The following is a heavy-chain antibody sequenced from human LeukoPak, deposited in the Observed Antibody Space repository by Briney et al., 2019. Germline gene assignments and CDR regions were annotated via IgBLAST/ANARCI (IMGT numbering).Heavy chain of an antibody. CDR1: GFIFSAD. CDR3: AANRQLGLGGFDY. J-gene: IGHJ4*02. CDR2: IVVGSGNT. D-gene: IGHD1-1*01. Sequence: SVKVSCKASGFIFSADVQWVRQARGQRPEWIGWIVVGSGNTNYAQNFQERVTITRDMSTSTAYMELSSLRSDDTAVYYCAANRQLGLGGFDYWGQGTLVTVSS. V-gene: IGHV1-58*01.